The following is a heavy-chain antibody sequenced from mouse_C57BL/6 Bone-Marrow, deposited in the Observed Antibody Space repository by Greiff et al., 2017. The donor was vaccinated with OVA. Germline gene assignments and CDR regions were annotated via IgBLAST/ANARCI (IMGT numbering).Heavy chain of an antibody. CDR3: AIDYYGSSYWWYFDV. CDR2: IAPEDGET. V-gene: IGHV14-2*01. CDR1: GFNIKDYY. D-gene: IGHD1-1*01. J-gene: IGHJ1*03. Sequence: VQLKESGAELVKPGASVKLSCTASGFNIKDYYMHWVKQRTEQGLEWIGRIAPEDGETKYAPKFQGKGTITADTSSNTSYLQLSSLTSEDTAVDYCAIDYYGSSYWWYFDVWGTGTTVTGSS.